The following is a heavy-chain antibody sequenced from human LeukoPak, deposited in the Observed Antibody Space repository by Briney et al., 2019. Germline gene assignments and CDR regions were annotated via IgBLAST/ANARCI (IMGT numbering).Heavy chain of an antibody. J-gene: IGHJ4*02. CDR2: ISASGSNM. V-gene: IGHV3-48*01. CDR1: GFPFSSYS. CDR3: VRVKGTYFDF. Sequence: PGGSLRLSCAASGFPFSSYSMNWVRQAPGKGLEWVSYISASGSNMYYLDSVKGRFTVSRDNAMNSPFLQMDRPRAEDTAVYYCVRVKGTYFDFWGQGTLVTVSS. D-gene: IGHD1-1*01.